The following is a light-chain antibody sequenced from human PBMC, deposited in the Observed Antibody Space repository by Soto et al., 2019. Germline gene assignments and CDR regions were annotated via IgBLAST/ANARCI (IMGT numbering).Light chain of an antibody. Sequence: DIVLTQTPLSLSVTPGQPASISCKASQSLLHSDAKTYLNWYLQKPGQPPHLLIYEAFNRFSGVPDRFSGGGSGTDFTLIISRVEAEDVGGYYCMQTIQLPLPFGGGTKVEIK. CDR2: EAF. CDR3: MQTIQLPLP. J-gene: IGKJ4*01. V-gene: IGKV2D-29*01. CDR1: QSLLHSDAKTY.